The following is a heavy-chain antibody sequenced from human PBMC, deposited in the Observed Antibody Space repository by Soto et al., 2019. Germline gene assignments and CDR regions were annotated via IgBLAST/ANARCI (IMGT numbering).Heavy chain of an antibody. J-gene: IGHJ3*02. D-gene: IGHD3-9*01. CDR1: GFSLSTSGVG. CDR2: IYWDDDK. CDR3: AHGPRYDILTGYYLAYAFDI. V-gene: IGHV2-5*02. Sequence: QITLKESGPTLVKPTQTLTLTCTFSGFSLSTSGVGVGWIRQPPGKALEWLALIYWDDDKRYSPSLKSRLTITKDTSKNQVVLTMTNMDPVDTATYYCAHGPRYDILTGYYLAYAFDIWCQGTMVTVSS.